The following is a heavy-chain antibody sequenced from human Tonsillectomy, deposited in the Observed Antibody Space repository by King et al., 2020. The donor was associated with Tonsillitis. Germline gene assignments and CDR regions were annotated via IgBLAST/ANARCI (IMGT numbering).Heavy chain of an antibody. V-gene: IGHV4-31*03. CDR1: GGSISSGGYY. J-gene: IGHJ5*02. CDR2: IYYSGST. CDR3: ARGTLGYYGSANWFDP. D-gene: IGHD3-10*01. Sequence: VQLQESGPGLVKPAQTLSLTCTVSGGSISSGGYYWSWIRQHPGKGLELIGYIYYSGSTYYNPSLKSRVTISVDTSKNQFSLKLSSVTAADTAVYYCARGTLGYYGSANWFDPWGQGTLVTVSS.